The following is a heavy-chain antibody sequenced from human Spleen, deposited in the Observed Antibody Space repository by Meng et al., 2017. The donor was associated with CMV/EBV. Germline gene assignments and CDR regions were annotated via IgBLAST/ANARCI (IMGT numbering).Heavy chain of an antibody. CDR1: GFTFSSYA. V-gene: IGHV3-23*01. Sequence: GKSLKISCAASGFTFSSYAMSWVRQAPGKGLEWVSAISGSGGSTYYADSVKGRFTISRDNPKNTLHLQVNSLRAEDTAVYYCARGRQQLDYWGQGTLVTVSS. CDR3: ARGRQQLDY. D-gene: IGHD6-13*01. J-gene: IGHJ4*02. CDR2: ISGSGGST.